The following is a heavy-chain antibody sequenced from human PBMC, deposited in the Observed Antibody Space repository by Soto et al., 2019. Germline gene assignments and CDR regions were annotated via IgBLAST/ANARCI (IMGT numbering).Heavy chain of an antibody. CDR2: IFWDDDK. CDR1: GSSLTNDGVA. J-gene: IGHJ1*01. D-gene: IGHD2-21*01. CDR3: AHSSCDGRTCSVAF. Sequence: QIPLEESGPTLSQPTQPLTMSCTFSGSSLTNDGVAVAWSLQSPGKDPEWHAVIFWDDDKRFNPPLSSRLTITNHTSKSHVRLTLTRVDSVDAATNFCAHSSCDGRTCSVAFRGPGTLVTV. V-gene: IGHV2-5*02.